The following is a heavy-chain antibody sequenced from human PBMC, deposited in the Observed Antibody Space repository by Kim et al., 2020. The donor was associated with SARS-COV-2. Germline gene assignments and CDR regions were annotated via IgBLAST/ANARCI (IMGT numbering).Heavy chain of an antibody. V-gene: IGHV3-53*01. D-gene: IGHD4-4*01. Sequence: AESVKGRLTISRDSYKNTVNLQMSSLRADDTAVYYCARDPLGDGYSFSDYWGQGTLVTVSS. J-gene: IGHJ4*02. CDR3: ARDPLGDGYSFSDY.